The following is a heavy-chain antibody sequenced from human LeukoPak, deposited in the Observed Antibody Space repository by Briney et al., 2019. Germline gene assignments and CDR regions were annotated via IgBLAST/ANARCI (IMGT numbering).Heavy chain of an antibody. V-gene: IGHV4-34*01. CDR1: GGSFSGYY. D-gene: IGHD1-1*01. CDR3: ARGLTGTGRGRDY. CDR2: INHSGST. J-gene: IGHJ4*02. Sequence: SETPSLTCAVYGGSFSGYYWIWLRQPPGKGLEWLGEINHSGSTDYNPSLKSRVTISVDTSKNQFSLKLSSVTAADTAVYYCARGLTGTGRGRDYWGQGTLVTVSS.